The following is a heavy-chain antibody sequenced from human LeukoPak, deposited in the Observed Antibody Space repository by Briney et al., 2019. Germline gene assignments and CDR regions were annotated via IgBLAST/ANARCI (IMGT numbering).Heavy chain of an antibody. D-gene: IGHD5-18*01. CDR3: ARDRALVRELWSASAFDY. Sequence: SVKVSCKASGGTFITYAISWVRQAPGQGLEWMGRIIPILNITNYAQKFQGRVTITADKSTNTAYMELSNLRSEDTAVYFCARDRALVRELWSASAFDYWGQGTLVTVSS. CDR2: IIPILNIT. CDR1: GGTFITYA. J-gene: IGHJ4*02. V-gene: IGHV1-69*04.